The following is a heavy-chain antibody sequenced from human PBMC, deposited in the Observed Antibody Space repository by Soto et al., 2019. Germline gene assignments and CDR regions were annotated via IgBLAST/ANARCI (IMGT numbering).Heavy chain of an antibody. V-gene: IGHV4-31*03. D-gene: IGHD5-12*01. Sequence: SETLSLTCTVSGGSISSGGYYWSWIRQHPGKGLEWIGYIYYSGSTYYNPSLKSRVTISVDTSKNQFSLKLSSVTAADTAVYYCAGTPMEWLRSTIFDYWGQGTLVTVSS. CDR2: IYYSGST. CDR3: AGTPMEWLRSTIFDY. CDR1: GGSISSGGYY. J-gene: IGHJ4*02.